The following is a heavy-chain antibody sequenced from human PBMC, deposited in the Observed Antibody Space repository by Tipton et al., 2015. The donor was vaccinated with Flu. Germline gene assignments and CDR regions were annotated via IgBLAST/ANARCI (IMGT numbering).Heavy chain of an antibody. Sequence: TLSLTCAVSGGSISTNDYYWGWIRQPPGKGLEWIGSIYYSGSTYYNPSLKSRVTLSLDTSKNQFSLKVRSVNAADTAVYYCAPSTRYWTGGHFFGWWGRGTQVTVSS. CDR3: APSTRYWTGGHFFGW. V-gene: IGHV4-39*07. D-gene: IGHD2-2*01. CDR1: GGSISTNDYY. J-gene: IGHJ4*02. CDR2: IYYSGST.